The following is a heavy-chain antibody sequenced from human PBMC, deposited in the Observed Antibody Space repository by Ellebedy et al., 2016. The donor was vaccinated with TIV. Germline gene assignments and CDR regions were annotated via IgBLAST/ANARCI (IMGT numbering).Heavy chain of an antibody. Sequence: GESLKISCAASGFTFSSYAMSWVRQAPGKGLEWVSAISGSGGSTYYADSVKGRFTISRDNSKNTLYLQMNSLRAEDTAVYYCAKDAARSGSYHFGWFDPWGQGTLVTVSS. CDR2: ISGSGGST. D-gene: IGHD3-10*01. CDR1: GFTFSSYA. J-gene: IGHJ5*02. CDR3: AKDAARSGSYHFGWFDP. V-gene: IGHV3-23*01.